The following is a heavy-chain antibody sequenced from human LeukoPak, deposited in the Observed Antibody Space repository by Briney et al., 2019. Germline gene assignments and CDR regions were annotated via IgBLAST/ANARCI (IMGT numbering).Heavy chain of an antibody. CDR2: MYYSGST. D-gene: IGHD6-19*01. CDR1: GVSISGYY. Sequence: SETLSLTCTVSGVSISGYYWSWIRQPPGKGLEWLGYMYYSGSTKYNPSLESRVTISVDTSKNQFSLKLSSVTAADTAVYYCARGRPIAVAGLLDYWGQGTLVTVSS. V-gene: IGHV4-59*01. J-gene: IGHJ4*02. CDR3: ARGRPIAVAGLLDY.